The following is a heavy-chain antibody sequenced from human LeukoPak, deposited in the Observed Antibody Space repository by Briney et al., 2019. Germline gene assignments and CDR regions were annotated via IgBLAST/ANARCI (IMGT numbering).Heavy chain of an antibody. CDR2: IIHLVDVT. V-gene: IGHV1-69*04. J-gene: IGHJ5*01. CDR1: GDSFGSYS. Sequence: GASVKVSCKASGDSFGSYSMSWVRQAPGQGLEWMGRIIHLVDVTNYAQKFQGKVTITADGFTSTAYMEQSRLRSDDTAVYYCARVCYLNWFDSWGQGTLVTVSS. CDR3: ARVCYLNWFDS. D-gene: IGHD2-15*01.